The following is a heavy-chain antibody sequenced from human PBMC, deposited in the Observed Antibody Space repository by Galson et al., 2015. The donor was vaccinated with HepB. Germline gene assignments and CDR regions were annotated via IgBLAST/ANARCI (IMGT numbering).Heavy chain of an antibody. CDR2: IGADGSDI. Sequence: SLRLSCAGSGFTFSQYAMNWVRQAPGKGPEWVSVIGADGSDIRYADSVKGRFTIARDNSRDTLFLQMDSLRPEDTAVYYCAKYIFGSGSSRTFDFWGQGTLVTVSS. V-gene: IGHV3-23*01. CDR3: AKYIFGSGSSRTFDF. D-gene: IGHD3-10*01. CDR1: GFTFSQYA. J-gene: IGHJ4*02.